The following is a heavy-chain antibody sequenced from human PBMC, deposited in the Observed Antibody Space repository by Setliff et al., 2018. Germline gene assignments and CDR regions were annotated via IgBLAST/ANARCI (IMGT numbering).Heavy chain of an antibody. J-gene: IGHJ6*03. Sequence: SETLSLTCTVSGGSVTSYYWSWIRQAAGKGLEWVGRISSNGRTNYNPSLEVRVSMSVDTSKNQISLHLTSMTTADTALYYCTRGRQNYYYMDVWGKGTTVTVSS. CDR3: TRGRQNYYYMDV. V-gene: IGHV4-4*07. CDR2: ISSNGRT. CDR1: GGSVTSYY.